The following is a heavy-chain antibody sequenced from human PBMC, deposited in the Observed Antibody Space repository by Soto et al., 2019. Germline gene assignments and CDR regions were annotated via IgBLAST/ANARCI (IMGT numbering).Heavy chain of an antibody. V-gene: IGHV4-59*08. CDR3: ARQDGYYYYIDV. CDR1: GGSISSYY. Sequence: QVQLQESGPGLVKPSETLSLTCTVSGGSISSYYWSWIRQPPGKGLEWIGYIFYTGSTNYNPSLKSRVLLSVDTSTNQFSLKLRSVTAADTAVYYCARQDGYYYYIDVWGKGTTVTVSS. J-gene: IGHJ6*03. CDR2: IFYTGST.